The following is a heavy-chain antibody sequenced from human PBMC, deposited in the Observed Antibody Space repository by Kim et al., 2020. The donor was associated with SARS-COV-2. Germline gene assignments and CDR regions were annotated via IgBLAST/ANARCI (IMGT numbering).Heavy chain of an antibody. V-gene: IGHV4-59*08. CDR3: SGLREYNDGVPWYSDF. CDR1: GGTISSYF. CDR2: VYFTGSS. D-gene: IGHD3-16*01. J-gene: IGHJ4*02. Sequence: SETLSLTCTVGGGTISSYFWTWIRQPPGKGLEWLGTVYFTGSSHYSPSLKSRITMSVDTSKNHFSLKLTSVTAAGTAVYFCSGLREYNDGVPWYSDFWGPGTLVTVSS.